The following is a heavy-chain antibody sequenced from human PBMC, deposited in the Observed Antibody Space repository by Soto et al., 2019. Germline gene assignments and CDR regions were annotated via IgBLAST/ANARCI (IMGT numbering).Heavy chain of an antibody. CDR2: IYSSEYT. V-gene: IGHV4-59*08. CDR1: GGSISGYF. CDR3: ARHRDYDILTHYRKYYFDF. J-gene: IGHJ4*02. D-gene: IGHD3-9*01. Sequence: QVQLQESGPGLVKPSETLSLTCTVSGGSISGYFWSWIRQPPGKGLEWIAYIYSSEYTDYHPSLKCRVTISVAPSKGQFSLQLKSVPAAATAVYYCARHRDYDILTHYRKYYFDFWGQGTLVTVSS.